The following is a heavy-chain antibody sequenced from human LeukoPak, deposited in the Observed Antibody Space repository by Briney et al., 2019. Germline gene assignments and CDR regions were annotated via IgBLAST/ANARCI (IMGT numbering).Heavy chain of an antibody. Sequence: GRSLRLSCAASGFIFDDYAMHWVRQAPGKGLEWVSGISWNSGSIAYADSVKGRFTISRDNAKNSLYLQMNSLRAEDMALYYCAKDVSLGYCSGDSCSAHFDYWGQGTLVTVSS. J-gene: IGHJ4*02. D-gene: IGHD2-15*01. CDR1: GFIFDDYA. CDR3: AKDVSLGYCSGDSCSAHFDY. CDR2: ISWNSGSI. V-gene: IGHV3-9*03.